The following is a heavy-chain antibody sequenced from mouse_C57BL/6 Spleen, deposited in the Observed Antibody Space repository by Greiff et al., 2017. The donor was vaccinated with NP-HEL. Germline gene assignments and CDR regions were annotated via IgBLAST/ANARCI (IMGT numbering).Heavy chain of an antibody. CDR2: IYPGSGNT. CDR1: GYTFTDYY. V-gene: IGHV1-76*01. D-gene: IGHD1-1*01. CDR3: ARNYGSSYGLDY. J-gene: IGHJ2*01. Sequence: QVQLKESGAELVRPGASVKLSCKASGYTFTDYYINWVKQRPGQGLEWIARIYPGSGNTYYNEKFKGKATLTAEKSSSTAYMQLSSLTSEDSAVYFCARNYGSSYGLDYWGQGTTLTVSS.